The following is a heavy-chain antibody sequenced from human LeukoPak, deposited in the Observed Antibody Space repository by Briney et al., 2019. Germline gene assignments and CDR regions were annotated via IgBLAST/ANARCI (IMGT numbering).Heavy chain of an antibody. J-gene: IGHJ4*02. D-gene: IGHD3-16*02. V-gene: IGHV4-39*01. CDR3: ARGRRGEDYVWGSYRKGIDY. Sequence: PSETLSLTCTVSVGSISSSSYYRGWIRQPPGKGLERIGSIYYSGSTYYNPSLKSRVTISVDTSKNQFSLKLSSVTAADTAVYYCARGRRGEDYVWGSYRKGIDYWGQGTLVTVSS. CDR2: IYYSGST. CDR1: VGSISSSSYY.